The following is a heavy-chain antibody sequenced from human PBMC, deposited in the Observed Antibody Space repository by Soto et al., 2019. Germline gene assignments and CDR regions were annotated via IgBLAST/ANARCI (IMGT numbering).Heavy chain of an antibody. V-gene: IGHV3-48*03. D-gene: IGHD6-13*01. CDR2: ISSSGSTI. J-gene: IGHJ6*02. CDR1: GFTSSSYE. CDR3: ARDQEAGSFFPYYYGMDV. Sequence: GGSLRLSCVTSGFTSSSYEMNWVRQAPGKGLEWVSYISSSGSTIYYADSVKGRFTISRDNAKNSLYLQMDSLRAEDTAVYYCARDQEAGSFFPYYYGMDVWGQGTTVTVSS.